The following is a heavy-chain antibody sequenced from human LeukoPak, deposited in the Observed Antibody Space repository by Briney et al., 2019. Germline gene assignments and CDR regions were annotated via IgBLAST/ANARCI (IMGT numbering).Heavy chain of an antibody. V-gene: IGHV3-30*02. J-gene: IGHJ4*02. CDR1: GVTFSSYG. CDR2: IRYDGRDK. Sequence: GGFQTLSCPASGVTFSSYGMHWVRQSPCKWLECVAFIRYDGRDKYYGESVKGRFSISRDNSKNTLYLQMNSLRAEDTAVFYCAKGGSGGTYSNDYWGQGTLVTVSS. D-gene: IGHD1-26*01. CDR3: AKGGSGGTYSNDY.